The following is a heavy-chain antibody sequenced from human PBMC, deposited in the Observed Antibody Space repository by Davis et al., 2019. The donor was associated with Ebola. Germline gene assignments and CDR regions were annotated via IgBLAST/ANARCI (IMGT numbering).Heavy chain of an antibody. CDR3: ATTPQYSSGQNKPFDY. CDR2: FGTSGDT. CDR1: GFIFRSYV. D-gene: IGHD6-19*01. J-gene: IGHJ4*02. Sequence: GGSLRLSCATSGFIFRSYVMSWVRQAPGKGLEWVSTFGTSGDTFYADSVKGRFTISRDNSKNTLYLQMNSLRAEDTAVYYCATTPQYSSGQNKPFDYWGQGTLVTVSS. V-gene: IGHV3-23*01.